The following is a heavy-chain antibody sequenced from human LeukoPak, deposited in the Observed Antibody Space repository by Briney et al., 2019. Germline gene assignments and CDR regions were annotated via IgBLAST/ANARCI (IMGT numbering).Heavy chain of an antibody. Sequence: GGSLRLSCAASGFTFSSYWMSWVRQAPGKGLEWVANIKQDGSEKYYVDSVKGRFTISRDNAKNSLYLQMNSLRAEDTAVYYCARDLTYKSSLTVTSGDWFDPWGQGTLVTVSS. V-gene: IGHV3-7*01. CDR3: ARDLTYKSSLTVTSGDWFDP. CDR1: GFTFSSYW. D-gene: IGHD4-17*01. CDR2: IKQDGSEK. J-gene: IGHJ5*02.